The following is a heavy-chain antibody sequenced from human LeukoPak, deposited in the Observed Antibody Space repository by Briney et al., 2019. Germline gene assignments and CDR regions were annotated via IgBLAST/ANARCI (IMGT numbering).Heavy chain of an antibody. CDR1: GFTFSTYS. V-gene: IGHV3-21*04. CDR3: AKGGYYDSIDY. CDR2: ISSSNIYI. J-gene: IGHJ4*02. D-gene: IGHD3-22*01. Sequence: GGSLRLSCAASGFTFSTYSMNWVRQAPGKGLEWVSSISSSNIYIYYADSVKGRFTISRDNAKNTLYLQMNSLRAEDTAVYYCAKGGYYDSIDYWGQGTLVTVSS.